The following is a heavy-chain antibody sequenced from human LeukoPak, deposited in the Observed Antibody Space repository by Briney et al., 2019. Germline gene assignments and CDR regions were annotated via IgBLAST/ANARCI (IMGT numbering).Heavy chain of an antibody. Sequence: GGSLRLSCSASGFSFSGFVMHWVRQASGKGLERVGRIKTKGDSYATAYAACVKGRCTISRDDSKNTAYLQMNSLKTEDTAVYYCTPTGEVRELGSCGGQGTLVTVSS. J-gene: IGHJ4*02. D-gene: IGHD7-27*01. CDR2: IKTKGDSYAT. V-gene: IGHV3-73*01. CDR3: TPTGEVRELGSC. CDR1: GFSFSGFV.